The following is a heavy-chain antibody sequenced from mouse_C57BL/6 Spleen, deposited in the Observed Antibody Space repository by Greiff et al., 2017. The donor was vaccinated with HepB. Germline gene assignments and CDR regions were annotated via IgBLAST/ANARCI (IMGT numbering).Heavy chain of an antibody. Sequence: EVKLVESGGDLVKPGGSLKLSCAASGFTFSSYGMSWVRQTPDKRLEWVATISSGGSYTYYPDSVKGRFTISRDNAKNTLYLQMSSLKSEDTAMYYCARSYGSSDYFDYWGQGTTLTVSS. CDR1: GFTFSSYG. V-gene: IGHV5-6*01. D-gene: IGHD1-1*01. J-gene: IGHJ2*01. CDR3: ARSYGSSDYFDY. CDR2: ISSGGSYT.